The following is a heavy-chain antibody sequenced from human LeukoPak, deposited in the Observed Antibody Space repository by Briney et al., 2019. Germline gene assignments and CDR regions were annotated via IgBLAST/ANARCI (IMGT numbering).Heavy chain of an antibody. J-gene: IGHJ4*02. Sequence: PGGSLRLSCAASGFTFSSYAMSWVRQAPGKGLEWVSGISGSGGSTYYADSVKGRFTISRDNSKNTLYLQMNGLRAEDTAVYYCAKTRAYYYDSSGYPDYWGQGTLVTVSS. CDR2: ISGSGGST. V-gene: IGHV3-23*01. D-gene: IGHD3-22*01. CDR3: AKTRAYYYDSSGYPDY. CDR1: GFTFSSYA.